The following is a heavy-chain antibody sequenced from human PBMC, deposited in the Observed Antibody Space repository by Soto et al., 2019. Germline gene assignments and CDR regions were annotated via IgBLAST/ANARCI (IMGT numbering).Heavy chain of an antibody. CDR1: GGTFSSYA. D-gene: IGHD5-12*01. J-gene: IGHJ4*02. V-gene: IGHV1-69*12. CDR3: VRVVAIPGYPDN. CDR2: IVPIVDTS. Sequence: QVQLVQSGAEVRQPASSVKVSCKTSGGTFSSYAISWVRQALGQGLEWMGGIVPIVDTSTYAQKFQGRVTITADESMSTVYMELSSLRSDDTAVYYCVRVVAIPGYPDNWGQGTLVTVSS.